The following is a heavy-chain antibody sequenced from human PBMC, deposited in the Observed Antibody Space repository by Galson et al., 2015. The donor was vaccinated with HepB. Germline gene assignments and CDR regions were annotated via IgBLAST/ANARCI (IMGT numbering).Heavy chain of an antibody. Sequence: SLRLSCAASRFTFSSYAMSWVRQAPGKGLEWVSPISGSGGRTYYADSVKGRFTISRDNSKNTLYLQMNSLRAEDTAVYYCAKGRPAMVRGVISRNFDYWGQGTLVTVSS. D-gene: IGHD3-10*01. J-gene: IGHJ4*02. CDR3: AKGRPAMVRGVISRNFDY. V-gene: IGHV3-23*01. CDR2: ISGSGGRT. CDR1: RFTFSSYA.